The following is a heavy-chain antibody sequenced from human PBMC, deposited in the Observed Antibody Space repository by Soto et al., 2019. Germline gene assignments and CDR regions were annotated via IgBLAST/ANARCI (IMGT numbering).Heavy chain of an antibody. CDR2: IYYSGST. Sequence: SETLSLTCTVSGGSISSYYWSWIRQPPGKGLEWIGYIYYSGSTNYNPSLKSRVTISVDTSKNQFSLKLSSVTAADTAVYYCARQNYDILAGYYNWFDPWGQGTLVTVSS. D-gene: IGHD3-9*01. CDR3: ARQNYDILAGYYNWFDP. V-gene: IGHV4-59*01. J-gene: IGHJ5*02. CDR1: GGSISSYY.